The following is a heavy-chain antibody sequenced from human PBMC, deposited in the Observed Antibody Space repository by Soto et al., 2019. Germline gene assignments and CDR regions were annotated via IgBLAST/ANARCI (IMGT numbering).Heavy chain of an antibody. D-gene: IGHD3-3*01. CDR1: GFTFSRYG. CDR2: VWYDGSNK. Sequence: QVQLVESGGGVVQPGGSLRLSCAASGFTFSRYGMHWVRQAPGKGLEWVALVWYDGSNKYYADSVKGRFSISRDNSKNTRDRQMNSRRAEDTAVYYCARNSYYDFWSGYTNYYYYYDMDVWGQGTTGTFSS. V-gene: IGHV3-33*01. J-gene: IGHJ6*02. CDR3: ARNSYYDFWSGYTNYYYYYDMDV.